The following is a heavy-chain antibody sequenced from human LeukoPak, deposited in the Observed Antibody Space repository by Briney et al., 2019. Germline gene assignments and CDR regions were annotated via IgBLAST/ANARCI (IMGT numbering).Heavy chain of an antibody. CDR3: ARPVRRLRRDDAFDI. Sequence: SETLSLTCTVSDGSVSSFYWSWIRQPSGKGLEWIGYIYYSGISHYNPSLKSRVTISVDTSKNQFSLKLSSVTDADTAVYFCARPVRRLRRDDAFDIWGQGTMVTVSS. V-gene: IGHV4-59*02. CDR2: IYYSGIS. D-gene: IGHD4-17*01. J-gene: IGHJ3*02. CDR1: DGSVSSFY.